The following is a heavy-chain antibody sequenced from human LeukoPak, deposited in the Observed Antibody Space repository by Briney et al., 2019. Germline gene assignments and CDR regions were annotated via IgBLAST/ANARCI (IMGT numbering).Heavy chain of an antibody. CDR2: IKQDGSER. Sequence: SGGSLRLSCAASGFTFSNYWMSWVRQAPGKGLEWVANIKQDGSERYYADSVKGRFTNSRDNAKSSLYLQLNSLRVEDTAVYHCASTQTFDYWGQGTLVTVPS. CDR3: ASTQTFDY. J-gene: IGHJ4*02. CDR1: GFTFSNYW. V-gene: IGHV3-7*05.